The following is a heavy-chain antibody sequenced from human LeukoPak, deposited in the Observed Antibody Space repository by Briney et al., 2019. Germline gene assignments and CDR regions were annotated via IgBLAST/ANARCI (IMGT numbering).Heavy chain of an antibody. D-gene: IGHD3-10*01. CDR2: INHSGST. CDR3: ARGGAVLLWRYDNWFDP. Sequence: SETLSLTCAVYGGSFSGYYWSWIRQPPGKGLEWIGEINHSGSTNYNPSLKSRVTISVDTSKNQFSLKLSSVTAADTAVYYCARGGAVLLWRYDNWFDPWGQGTLVTVSS. V-gene: IGHV4-34*01. CDR1: GGSFSGYY. J-gene: IGHJ5*02.